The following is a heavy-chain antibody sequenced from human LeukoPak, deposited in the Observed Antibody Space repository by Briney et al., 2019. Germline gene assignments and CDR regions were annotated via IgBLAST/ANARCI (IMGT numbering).Heavy chain of an antibody. CDR1: GFTFSNYW. V-gene: IGHV3-7*01. Sequence: GGSLRLSCAVSGFTFSNYWMNWVRQAPGKGLEWVANINQDGSEKYYVDSVKGRFTISRDSAKTSLYLQMNSLRAEDTAVYYCERGRFNYGWGLDVWGQGTTVTVSS. J-gene: IGHJ6*02. CDR3: ERGRFNYGWGLDV. D-gene: IGHD5-18*01. CDR2: INQDGSEK.